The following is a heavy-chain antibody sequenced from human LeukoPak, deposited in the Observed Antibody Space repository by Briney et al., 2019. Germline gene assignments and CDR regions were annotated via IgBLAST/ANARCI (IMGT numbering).Heavy chain of an antibody. CDR3: ARGRGVGSWLDY. V-gene: IGHV3-7*01. J-gene: IGHJ4*02. CDR1: GFTFSSYS. D-gene: IGHD6-13*01. CDR2: IKQDGSEK. Sequence: GGSLRLSCAASGFTFSSYSMNWVRQAPGKGLEWVANIKQDGSEKYYVDSVKGRFTISRDNAKNSLYLQMNSLRAEDTAVYYCARGRGVGSWLDYWGQGTLVTVSS.